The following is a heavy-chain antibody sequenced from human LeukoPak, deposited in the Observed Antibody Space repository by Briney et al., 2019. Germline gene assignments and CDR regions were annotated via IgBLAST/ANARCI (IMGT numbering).Heavy chain of an antibody. CDR2: ISSDATNK. CDR1: GFTFSRFA. CDR3: AKLGQIRHFDFVNWFDS. Sequence: GGSLRLSCVASGFTFSRFAMHWVRQAPGKGPEWVSLISSDATNKYYADPVKGRFTISRDNSRNTLYLQMNSLRAEDTAVYYCAKLGQIRHFDFVNWFDSWGQGTLVIVSS. J-gene: IGHJ5*01. D-gene: IGHD3-9*01. V-gene: IGHV3-30*18.